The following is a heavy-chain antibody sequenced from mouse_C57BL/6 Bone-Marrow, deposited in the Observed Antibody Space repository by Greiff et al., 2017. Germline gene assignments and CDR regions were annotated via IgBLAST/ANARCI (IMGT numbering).Heavy chain of an antibody. CDR3: AKVDGYPYAMDY. V-gene: IGHV2-5*01. CDR1: GFSFTSYG. Sequence: VLLVESGPGLVQPSQSLSITCTASGFSFTSYGVHWVRQSPGKGLEWLGVIWSGGSTDYNADFMSSLSITKDNSKSQVFFKMNSLQADDTAIYYCAKVDGYPYAMDYWGQGTSVTVSS. J-gene: IGHJ4*01. D-gene: IGHD2-3*01. CDR2: IWSGGST.